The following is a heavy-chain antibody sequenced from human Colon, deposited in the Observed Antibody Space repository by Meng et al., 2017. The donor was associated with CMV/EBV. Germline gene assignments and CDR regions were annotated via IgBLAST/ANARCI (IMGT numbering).Heavy chain of an antibody. V-gene: IGHV3-74*01. J-gene: IGHJ4*02. CDR2: INKDGGSI. Sequence: GESLKISCAASGFIVSGHQVNWVRQAPGKGLEWVSRINKDGGSITYADFVEGRFTISRDNAKNTLYLQMNSLRVEDTAVYYCARDVFDTSSYDYWGQGTLVTVSS. CDR3: ARDVFDTSSYDY. CDR1: GFIVSGHQ. D-gene: IGHD2-2*01.